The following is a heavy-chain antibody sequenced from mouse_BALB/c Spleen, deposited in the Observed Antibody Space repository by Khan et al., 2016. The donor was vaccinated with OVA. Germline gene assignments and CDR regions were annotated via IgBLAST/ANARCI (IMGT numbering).Heavy chain of an antibody. V-gene: IGHV3-5*02. CDR1: GISITTGNYS. CDR2: LYYSGTT. Sequence: EVKLLESGPGLVKPSQTVSLTCTVTGISITTGNYSWSWIRHFPGNKLEWIGYLYYSGTTTYNPSLTSRTSITRDTSQNRFFLEMNSLTTEDTATDYCSRERSGFDSYYFDYWGQGTTLTVSS. D-gene: IGHD2-2*01. J-gene: IGHJ2*01. CDR3: SRERSGFDSYYFDY.